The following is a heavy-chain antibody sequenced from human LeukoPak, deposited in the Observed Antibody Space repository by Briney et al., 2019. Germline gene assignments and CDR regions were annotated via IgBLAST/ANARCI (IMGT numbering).Heavy chain of an antibody. J-gene: IGHJ4*02. CDR3: SRDRGGGDIYFDY. Sequence: GGSLRLSCAASGLTFSSYGMNWVRQAPGKWPEWISYISRSGATIYYADSVKGRFTISRDNAKNSLYLQMSSLGAEDTAIYYCSRDRGGGDIYFDYWGQGTLVTVSS. V-gene: IGHV3-48*03. D-gene: IGHD2-21*02. CDR2: ISRSGATI. CDR1: GLTFSSYG.